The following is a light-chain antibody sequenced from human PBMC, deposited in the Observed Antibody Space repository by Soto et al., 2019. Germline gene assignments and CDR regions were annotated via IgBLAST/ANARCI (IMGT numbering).Light chain of an antibody. J-gene: IGLJ1*01. V-gene: IGLV2-14*01. Sequence: QSVLTQPASVSGSPGQSITISCTGTSSDIGGYKYVYWYQQHPGKAPKLMIYDVSTRPSGVYNRYSGSKSGNTATLTISGLQGEDEAEYYCSSYTGCSTYVFGTGTKLTVL. CDR3: SSYTGCSTYV. CDR1: SSDIGGYKY. CDR2: DVS.